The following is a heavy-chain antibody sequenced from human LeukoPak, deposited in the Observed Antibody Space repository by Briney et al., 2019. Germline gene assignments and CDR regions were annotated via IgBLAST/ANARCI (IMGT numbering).Heavy chain of an antibody. V-gene: IGHV3-21*01. CDR2: ISSSSSYI. J-gene: IGHJ4*02. D-gene: IGHD1-26*01. Sequence: GGSLRLSCAASGFIFSSYSMNWVRQAPGKGLEWVSSISSSSSYIYYADSVKGRFTISRDNAKNSLYLQMNSLRAEHTAVYYCARGGEPVGFEYWGQGTLVTVSS. CDR1: GFIFSSYS. CDR3: ARGGEPVGFEY.